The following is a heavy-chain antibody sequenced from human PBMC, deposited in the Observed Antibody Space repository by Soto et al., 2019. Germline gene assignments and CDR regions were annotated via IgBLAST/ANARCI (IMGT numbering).Heavy chain of an antibody. Sequence: QVQVVESGGGVVQPGRSLRLSCAASGFTFSIYAMHWVRQAPGKGLEWLASISHDGNNRYYAGSVRGRFTISRDNSRNTLYLKMNSLRRDYTAVYSCVLRGPATVASDIWGQGTMVTVSS. CDR1: GFTFSIYA. CDR2: ISHDGNNR. CDR3: VLRGPATVASDI. D-gene: IGHD1-1*01. J-gene: IGHJ3*02. V-gene: IGHV3-30-3*01.